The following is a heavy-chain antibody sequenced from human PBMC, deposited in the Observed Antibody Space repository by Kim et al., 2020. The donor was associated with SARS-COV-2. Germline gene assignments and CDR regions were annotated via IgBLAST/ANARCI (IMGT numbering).Heavy chain of an antibody. J-gene: IGHJ4*02. CDR1: ASSLSSYY. CDR2: VYYSGGET. D-gene: IGHD6-13*01. CDR3: ARRSGSSWYNY. Sequence: SETLSLTCTVSASSLSSYYWSWIRQPPGKGLEWIGYVYYSGGETNYNPSLKSRATISVDTSTNQFSLKLSSVTAADTAVYYCARRSGSSWYNYWGQGTLVTVSS. V-gene: IGHV4-59*08.